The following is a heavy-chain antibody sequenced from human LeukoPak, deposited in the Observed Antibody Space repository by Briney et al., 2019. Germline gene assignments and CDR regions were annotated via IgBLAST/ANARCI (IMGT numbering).Heavy chain of an antibody. Sequence: GGSLRLSCAASGLTFSSYSMNWVRQAPGKGLEWVSSISSSSSYIYYADSVKGRFTISRDNSKNMLYVQMNSLRAEDTAVYYCAREVAATSFDPWGQGTLVTVSS. CDR3: AREVAATSFDP. J-gene: IGHJ5*02. CDR1: GLTFSSYS. D-gene: IGHD2-15*01. V-gene: IGHV3-21*01. CDR2: ISSSSSYI.